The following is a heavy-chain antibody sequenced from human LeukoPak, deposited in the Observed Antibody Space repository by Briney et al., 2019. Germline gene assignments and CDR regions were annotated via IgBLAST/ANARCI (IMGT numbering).Heavy chain of an antibody. CDR2: INYSGST. J-gene: IGHJ3*02. D-gene: IGHD3-3*01. CDR3: ARGAGVRFLEWLSSPNSRAFDM. V-gene: IGHV4-39*07. CDR1: GGSVSSTSYY. Sequence: SETLSLTCTVSGGSVSSTSYYWGWIRQPRGKGLEWIGSINYSGSTYYNPSLKSRVTISVDTSKNQFSLKLSSVTAADTAVYYCARGAGVRFLEWLSSPNSRAFDMWGQETMVTVSS.